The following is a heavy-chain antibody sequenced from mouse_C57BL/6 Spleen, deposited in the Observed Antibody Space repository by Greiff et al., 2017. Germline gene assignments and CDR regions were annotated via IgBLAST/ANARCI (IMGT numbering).Heavy chain of an antibody. CDR1: GYTFTSYW. CDR3: ANYYGSSYGFAY. CDR2: IHPNSGST. Sequence: VQLQQSGAELVKPGASVTLSCKASGYTFTSYWMHWVKQRPGQGLEWIGMIHPNSGSTNYNEKFKSKATLTVDKSSSTAYMQLSSLTSEDSAVYYCANYYGSSYGFAYWGQGTLVTVSA. J-gene: IGHJ3*01. V-gene: IGHV1-64*01. D-gene: IGHD1-1*01.